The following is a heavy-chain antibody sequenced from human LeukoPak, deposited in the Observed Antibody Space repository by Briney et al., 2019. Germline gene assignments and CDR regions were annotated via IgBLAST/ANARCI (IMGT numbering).Heavy chain of an antibody. CDR2: IRYDGSNK. CDR3: ARTYGSGSYYQFDY. J-gene: IGHJ4*02. Sequence: GGSLRLSCAASGFTFSSYGMHWVRQAPGKGLEWVAFIRYDGSNKYYADSVKGRFTISRDNSKNTVYLQMNSLRAEDTAVYYCARTYGSGSYYQFDYWGQGTLVTVSS. CDR1: GFTFSSYG. D-gene: IGHD3-10*01. V-gene: IGHV3-30*02.